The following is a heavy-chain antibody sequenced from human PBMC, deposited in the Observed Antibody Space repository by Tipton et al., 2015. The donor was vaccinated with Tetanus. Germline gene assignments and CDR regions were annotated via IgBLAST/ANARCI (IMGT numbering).Heavy chain of an antibody. CDR1: GFTFSSYA. J-gene: IGHJ3*02. CDR2: ISGSGGST. D-gene: IGHD3-22*01. Sequence: SLRLSCAASGFTFSSYAMSWVRQAPGKGLEWVSAISGSGGSTYYADSVKGRFTISRDNSKNTLYLQMNSLRAEDTAVYYCANPEVLYDSSEGAFDIWGQGTMVTVSS. V-gene: IGHV3-23*01. CDR3: ANPEVLYDSSEGAFDI.